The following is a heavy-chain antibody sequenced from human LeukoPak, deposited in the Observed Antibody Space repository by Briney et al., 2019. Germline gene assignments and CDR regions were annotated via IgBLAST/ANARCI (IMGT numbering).Heavy chain of an antibody. CDR1: GYTLTSYD. D-gene: IGHD3-10*01. J-gene: IGHJ4*02. V-gene: IGHV1-8*01. CDR2: MNPNSGNT. Sequence: ASVKVSCQASGYTLTSYDINWVRQAPGQGLEWMGWMNPNSGNTGYAQKFQGRVTMTRNTSISTAYMELSSLRSEDTAVYYCARGLMVVRGVMYYWGQGTLVTVSS. CDR3: ARGLMVVRGVMYY.